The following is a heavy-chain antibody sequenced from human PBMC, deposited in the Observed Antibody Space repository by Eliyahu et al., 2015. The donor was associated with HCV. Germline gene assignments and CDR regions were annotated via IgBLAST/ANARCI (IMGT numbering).Heavy chain of an antibody. Sequence: EVQLVESGGGLVQPGGSLXLSCAASGFTFSNYWMTWVRQAPGKGREWVANIKQDGSEKDYVASLKGRFTISRDNTKNSVYLQMNSLRAEDTAVYYCARIGYRSSSLDYWGQGTLVIVSS. CDR2: IKQDGSEK. J-gene: IGHJ4*02. CDR1: GFTFSNYW. CDR3: ARIGYRSSSLDY. D-gene: IGHD6-6*01. V-gene: IGHV3-7*03.